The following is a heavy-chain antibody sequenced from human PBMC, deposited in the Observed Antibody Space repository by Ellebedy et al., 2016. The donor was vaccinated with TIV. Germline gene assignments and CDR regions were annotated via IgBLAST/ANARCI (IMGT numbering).Heavy chain of an antibody. CDR2: ISYDGSNK. D-gene: IGHD4-17*01. CDR1: GFTFSSYA. Sequence: PGGSLRLSCADSGFTFSSYAMHWVRQAPGKGLEWVAVISYDGSNKYYADSVKGRFTISRDNSKNTLYLQMNSLRAEDTAVYYCARDNYGDYLYDYWGQGTLVTVSS. CDR3: ARDNYGDYLYDY. J-gene: IGHJ4*02. V-gene: IGHV3-30-3*01.